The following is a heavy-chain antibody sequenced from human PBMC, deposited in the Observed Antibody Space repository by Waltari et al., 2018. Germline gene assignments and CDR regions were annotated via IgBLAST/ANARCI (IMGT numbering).Heavy chain of an antibody. J-gene: IGHJ6*03. Sequence: EVQLVESGGGLVQPGGSLRLSCAASGFTFSSYWMHWVRPAPGKGLVWVSRINTDGSSTSYADSVKGRFTISRDNAKNTLYLQMNSLRAEDTAVYYCARYSSSRSHYYYYMDVWGKGTTVTVSS. CDR1: GFTFSSYW. D-gene: IGHD6-13*01. V-gene: IGHV3-74*01. CDR3: ARYSSSRSHYYYYMDV. CDR2: INTDGSST.